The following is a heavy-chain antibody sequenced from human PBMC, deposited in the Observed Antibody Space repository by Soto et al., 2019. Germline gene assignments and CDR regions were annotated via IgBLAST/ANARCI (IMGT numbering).Heavy chain of an antibody. CDR1: GGSFSGYY. V-gene: IGHV4-34*01. Sequence: QVQLQQWGAGLLKPSETLSLTCAVYGGSFSGYYWSCIRQPPGKGLEWIGEINHSGSTNYNPSLKSRVTISVDTSKSQFSLKRSSVTAAHTAVYDCASGSGRWLDYWGQGTPVTVSS. CDR3: ASGSGRWLDY. D-gene: IGHD3-10*01. CDR2: INHSGST. J-gene: IGHJ4*02.